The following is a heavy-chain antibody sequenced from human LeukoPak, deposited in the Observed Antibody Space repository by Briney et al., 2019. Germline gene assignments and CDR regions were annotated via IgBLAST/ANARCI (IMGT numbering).Heavy chain of an antibody. J-gene: IGHJ6*02. Sequence: ASVKVSCKASGYTFTGYYMHWVRQVPGQGLEWMGWISPNSGGTNYAQKFQGRVTMTRDTSVNTAYMELSRLRSDDTAVYYCARDILTGSAYYYYGMDVWGQGTTVTVSS. CDR1: GYTFTGYY. D-gene: IGHD3-9*01. V-gene: IGHV1-2*02. CDR3: ARDILTGSAYYYYGMDV. CDR2: ISPNSGGT.